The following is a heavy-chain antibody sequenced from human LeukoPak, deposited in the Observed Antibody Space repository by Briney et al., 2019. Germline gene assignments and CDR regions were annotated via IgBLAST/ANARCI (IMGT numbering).Heavy chain of an antibody. CDR3: ANPIINGGRYFDL. CDR1: GFTFSTYG. J-gene: IGHJ2*01. CDR2: ISDSGRTT. D-gene: IGHD3-10*01. V-gene: IGHV3-23*01. Sequence: GGSLRLSCAASGFTFSTYGMSWVRQAPGKGLEWVSVISDSGRTTYYADSVRGRFTISRDNSKNTLYVQMNSLRAEDTAVYYCANPIINGGRYFDLWGRGTLVTVSS.